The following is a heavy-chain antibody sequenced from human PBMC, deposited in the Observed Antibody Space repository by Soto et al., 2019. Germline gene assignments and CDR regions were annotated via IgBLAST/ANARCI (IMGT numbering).Heavy chain of an antibody. CDR2: IAAGNGNT. CDR3: AIGSRMWAPDD. V-gene: IGHV1-3*01. J-gene: IGHJ4*02. Sequence: ASVNVSCKNSGYSFPDYAIHWVRQAPGRALEWLGWIAAGNGNTRFYQKIQERVTITRDTSATTAYMELTRRRPEDTAFYYCAIGSRMWAPDDWGQGTLVTVSS. D-gene: IGHD1-26*01. CDR1: GYSFPDYA.